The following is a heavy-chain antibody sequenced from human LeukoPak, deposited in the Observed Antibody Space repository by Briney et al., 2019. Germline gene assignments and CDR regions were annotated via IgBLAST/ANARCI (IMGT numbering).Heavy chain of an antibody. Sequence: GASVKVSCKASGGTFISYAISWVRQAPGQGLEWMGRIIPIFGTANYAQKFQGRVTITTDESTSTAYMELSSLRSEDTAVYYCARGQGSDNWFDPWGQGTLVTVSS. CDR3: ARGQGSDNWFDP. CDR1: GGTFISYA. V-gene: IGHV1-69*05. CDR2: IIPIFGTA. J-gene: IGHJ5*02.